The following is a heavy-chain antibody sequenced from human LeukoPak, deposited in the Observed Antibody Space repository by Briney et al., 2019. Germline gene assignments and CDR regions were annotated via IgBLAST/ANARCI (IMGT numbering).Heavy chain of an antibody. J-gene: IGHJ4*02. D-gene: IGHD2-2*01. CDR1: GGSFSGYY. Sequence: SETLSLTCAVYGGSFSGYYWSWIRQPPGKGLEWIGEINHSGSTNYNPSLKSRVTISVDTSKNQFSLKLSSVTAADTTVYYCARLVVVPAAIFDYWGQGTLVTVSS. CDR2: INHSGST. V-gene: IGHV4-34*01. CDR3: ARLVVVPAAIFDY.